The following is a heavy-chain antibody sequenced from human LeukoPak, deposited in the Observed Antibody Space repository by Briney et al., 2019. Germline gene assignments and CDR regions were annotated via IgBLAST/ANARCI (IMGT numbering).Heavy chain of an antibody. CDR1: GYTFTGYY. CDR3: AREIVVAPLVWFDP. CDR2: INPNSGGT. D-gene: IGHD3-22*01. J-gene: IGHJ5*02. V-gene: IGHV1-2*06. Sequence: ASVKVSCKASGYTFTGYYMHWVRQAPGQGLEWMGRINPNSGGTNYAQKFQGRVTMTRDMSISTAYMELSRLRSDDTAVYYCAREIVVAPLVWFDPWGQGTLVTVSS.